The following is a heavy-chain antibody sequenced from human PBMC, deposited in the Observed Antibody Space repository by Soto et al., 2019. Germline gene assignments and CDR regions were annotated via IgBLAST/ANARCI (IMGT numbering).Heavy chain of an antibody. CDR1: GDSINSDSYY. J-gene: IGHJ4*02. V-gene: IGHV4-39*01. CDR2: IYYRGNT. Sequence: QLQLQESGPGLVKPSETLSLTCSVSGDSINSDSYYWGWIRQPPGKGLEWIGSIYYRGNTYYNPSLKTPVTISLDRSKSQFPLKLNSVTAAESAVYFCARLEGLATISYYFDYWGQGTLVTVSS. D-gene: IGHD3-9*01. CDR3: ARLEGLATISYYFDY.